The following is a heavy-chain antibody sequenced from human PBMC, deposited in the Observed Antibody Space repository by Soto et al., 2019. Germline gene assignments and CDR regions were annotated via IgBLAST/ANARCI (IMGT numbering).Heavy chain of an antibody. Sequence: SVKVSCKASGGTFSSYTISWVRQAPGQGLEWMGRIIPILGIANYAQKFQGRVTITADKSTSTAYMELSSLRSEDTAVYYCARDHNTAMAINYFDYWGQGTLVTVCS. CDR2: IIPILGIA. J-gene: IGHJ4*02. V-gene: IGHV1-69*04. CDR1: GGTFSSYT. CDR3: ARDHNTAMAINYFDY. D-gene: IGHD5-18*01.